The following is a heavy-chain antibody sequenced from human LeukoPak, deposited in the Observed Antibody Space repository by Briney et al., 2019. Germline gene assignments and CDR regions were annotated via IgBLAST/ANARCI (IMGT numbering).Heavy chain of an antibody. CDR1: GGTFSSYA. CDR2: IIPILGIA. Sequence: GASVKVSCKASGGTFSSYAIGWVRQAPGQGLEWMGRIIPILGIANYAQKFQGRVTITADESTSTAYMELSSLRSEDTAVYYCARDPHITVYYYDSSGYYTDWGQGTLVTVSS. J-gene: IGHJ4*02. CDR3: ARDPHITVYYYDSSGYYTD. V-gene: IGHV1-69*04. D-gene: IGHD3-22*01.